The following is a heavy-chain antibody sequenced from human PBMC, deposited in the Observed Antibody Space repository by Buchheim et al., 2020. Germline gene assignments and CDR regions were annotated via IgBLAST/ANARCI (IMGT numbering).Heavy chain of an antibody. CDR3: AKDGPVTCGGDCYPRAVLPRDV. V-gene: IGHV3-23*01. J-gene: IGHJ6*02. CDR2: ISGSGGST. D-gene: IGHD2-21*02. Sequence: EVQLLESGGGLVQPGGSLRLSCAASGFTFSSYAMSWVRQAPGKGLEWVSAISGSGGSTYYADSVKGRFTISRDNSKNTLYLQMNSLRAEDTAVYYCAKDGPVTCGGDCYPRAVLPRDVWGQGTT. CDR1: GFTFSSYA.